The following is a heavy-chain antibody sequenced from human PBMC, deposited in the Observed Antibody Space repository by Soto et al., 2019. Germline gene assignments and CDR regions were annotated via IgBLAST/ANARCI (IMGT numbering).Heavy chain of an antibody. V-gene: IGHV1-3*01. CDR2: INAGNGNT. Sequence: ASVKVSCKASGYTFTSYVIHWVRQAPGQRLEWMGWINAGNGNTKYSQKFQDRVTIARDTSASTAYMELSSLRSEDTAVYYCARGDYHDRNDYYPLAYWGQGALVTVSS. J-gene: IGHJ4*02. D-gene: IGHD3-22*01. CDR3: ARGDYHDRNDYYPLAY. CDR1: GYTFTSYV.